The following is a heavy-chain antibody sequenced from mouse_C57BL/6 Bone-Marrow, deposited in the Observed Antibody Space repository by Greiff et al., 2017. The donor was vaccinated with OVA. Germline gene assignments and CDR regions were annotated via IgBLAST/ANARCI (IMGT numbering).Heavy chain of an antibody. V-gene: IGHV5-4*01. CDR2: ISDGGSYT. D-gene: IGHD2-5*01. J-gene: IGHJ2*01. CDR1: GFTFSSYA. CDR3: ARDYSKGDFDY. Sequence: EVQGVGSGGGLVKPGGSLKLSCAASGFTFSSYAMSWVRQTPEKRLEWVATISDGGSYTYYPDNVKGRFTISRDNAKNNLYLQMSHMKSEDTAMYYCARDYSKGDFDYWGQGTTLTVSS.